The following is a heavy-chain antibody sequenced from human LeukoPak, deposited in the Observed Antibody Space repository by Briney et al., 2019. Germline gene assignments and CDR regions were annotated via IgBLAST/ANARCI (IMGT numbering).Heavy chain of an antibody. CDR3: AKDSGYGDYAS. J-gene: IGHJ5*02. D-gene: IGHD4-17*01. CDR1: GFTFSTYA. CDR2: ISGSGGST. V-gene: IGHV3-23*01. Sequence: GRSLRLSCAAPGFTFSTYAMSWVRQAPGKGLEWVSTISGSGGSTYYADSVKGRFTISRDNSKNTLFLQMNTLRAEDTAVYFCAKDSGYGDYASWGQGTLVTVSS.